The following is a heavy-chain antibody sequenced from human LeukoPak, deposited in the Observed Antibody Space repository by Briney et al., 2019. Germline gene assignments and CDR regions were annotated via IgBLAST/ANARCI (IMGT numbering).Heavy chain of an antibody. J-gene: IGHJ5*02. CDR1: GGSISSSTW. D-gene: IGHD3-10*01. CDR3: ARARYVLLWFGESCNWFDP. Sequence: SGTLSLTCAVSGGSISSSTWWSWVRQPPGKGLEWIGEIYHSGSTNYNPSLKSRVTISVDTSKNQFSLKLSSVTAADTAVYYCARARYVLLWFGESCNWFDPWGQGTLVTVSS. CDR2: IYHSGST. V-gene: IGHV4-4*02.